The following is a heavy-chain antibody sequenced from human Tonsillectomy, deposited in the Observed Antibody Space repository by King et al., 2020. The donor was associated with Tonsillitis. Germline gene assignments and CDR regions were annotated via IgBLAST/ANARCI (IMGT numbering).Heavy chain of an antibody. CDR2: IYTSGST. J-gene: IGHJ6*03. CDR3: AREGAILSYYYYYMDV. Sequence: VQLQESGPGLVKPSQTLSLTCTVSGGSINSGSYYWSWIRQPAGKGLEWIGHIYTSGSTSYNPSLKSRVTISVDTSRNQLSLRLSSVTAADTAVYYCAREGAILSYYYYYMDVWGKGTTVTVSS. CDR1: GGSINSGSYY. V-gene: IGHV4-61*02. D-gene: IGHD3-3*01.